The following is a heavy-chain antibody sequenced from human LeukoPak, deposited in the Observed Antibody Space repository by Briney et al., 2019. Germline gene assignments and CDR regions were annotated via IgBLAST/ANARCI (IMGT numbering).Heavy chain of an antibody. J-gene: IGHJ4*02. CDR3: AKAIAVAGTGVDY. CDR1: GFTFSSYA. V-gene: IGHV3-23*01. Sequence: GGSLRLSCAASGFTFSSYAMSWVRQAPGKGLEWAPAISGSGGSTYYADSVKGRFTISRDNSKNTLYLQMNSLRAEDTAVYYCAKAIAVAGTGVDYWGQGTLVTVSS. CDR2: ISGSGGST. D-gene: IGHD6-19*01.